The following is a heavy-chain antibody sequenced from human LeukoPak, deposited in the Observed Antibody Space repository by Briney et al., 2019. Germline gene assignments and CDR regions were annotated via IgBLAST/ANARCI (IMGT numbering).Heavy chain of an antibody. J-gene: IGHJ3*02. V-gene: IGHV4-59*08. D-gene: IGHD1-26*01. CDR1: GGSISSYY. CDR3: ARQDSGTYLNPLDI. CDR2: IYYTGST. Sequence: PSETLSLTCTVSGGSISSYYWSWIRQPPGKGLEWIGYIYYTGSTNYNPSLKSRVTISVDTPKNQLSLKLRSVTAADTAVYYCARQDSGTYLNPLDIWGQGTVVTVSS.